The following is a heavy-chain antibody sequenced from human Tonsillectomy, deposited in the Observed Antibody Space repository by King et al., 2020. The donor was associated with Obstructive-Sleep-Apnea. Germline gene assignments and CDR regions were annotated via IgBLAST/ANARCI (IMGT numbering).Heavy chain of an antibody. CDR2: IIPILRRA. V-gene: IGHV1-69*11. J-gene: IGHJ4*02. Sequence: QLVQSGAEVKKPGSSVKVSCKASGGTWYAISWVRQAPGQGLEWMGGIIPILRRANYAQKFQGRVTIIADESTTTAYMELSSLTSEDTAVYYCAGGPYMSSLQYWGQGTLVSVSS. D-gene: IGHD6-6*01. CDR3: AGGPYMSSLQY. CDR1: GGTWYA.